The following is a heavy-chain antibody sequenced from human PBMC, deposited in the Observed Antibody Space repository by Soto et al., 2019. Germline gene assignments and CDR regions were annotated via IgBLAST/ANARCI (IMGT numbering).Heavy chain of an antibody. CDR2: IIPILGIA. V-gene: IGHV1-69*08. CDR1: GGTFSSYT. Sequence: QVQLVQSGAEVKKPGSSVKVSCKASGGTFSSYTISWVRQAPGQGLEWMGRIIPILGIANYAQKFQGRVTITADKSTSTAYMELSSLRSEDTAVYYCARDLRGYSDGWDYYGMDVWGQGTTVTVSS. CDR3: ARDLRGYSDGWDYYGMDV. J-gene: IGHJ6*02. D-gene: IGHD5-18*01.